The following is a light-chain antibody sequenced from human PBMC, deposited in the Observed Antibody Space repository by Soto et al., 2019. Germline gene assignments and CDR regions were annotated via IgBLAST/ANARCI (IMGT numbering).Light chain of an antibody. CDR1: QSISSY. J-gene: IGKJ5*01. CDR3: QQSYSTPIT. Sequence: DIKMTQSPSSLSASVGDRVTITCRASQSISSYLNWYQQKPGKAPKLLIYAASSLQSGVPSRFSGSGSGTDFTLTISSLQHEDFATYYCQQSYSTPITFGQGTRLEIK. CDR2: AAS. V-gene: IGKV1-39*01.